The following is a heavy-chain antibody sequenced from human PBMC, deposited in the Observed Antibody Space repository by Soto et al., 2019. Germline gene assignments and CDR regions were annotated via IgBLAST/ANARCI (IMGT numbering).Heavy chain of an antibody. Sequence: QVQLQQWGAGLLKPSETLSLTCAVYGGSFSGYYWSWIRQPPGKGLEWIGEINHSGSTNYNPSLKSRVTISVDTSKNQFSLKLSSVPAADTAVYYCARTSIQSSSFRYYYGMDVWGQGTTVTVSS. J-gene: IGHJ6*02. CDR1: GGSFSGYY. V-gene: IGHV4-34*01. CDR3: ARTSIQSSSFRYYYGMDV. CDR2: INHSGST. D-gene: IGHD6-13*01.